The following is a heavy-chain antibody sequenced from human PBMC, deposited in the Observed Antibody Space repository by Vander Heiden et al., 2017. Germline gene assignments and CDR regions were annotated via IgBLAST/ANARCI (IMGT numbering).Heavy chain of an antibody. V-gene: IGHV3-30-3*01. J-gene: IGHJ4*02. D-gene: IGHD3-10*01. Sequence: QVQLVASGGGVVQPGRSLRLSCAASGFTLSSYAMHWVRQAPGKGLEWVAVIAYDGSNKYYADSVKGRFTISRDNSKNTLYLQMNSLGAEDTAVYYCARDLNALRGYWGQGTLVTVSS. CDR1: GFTLSSYA. CDR3: ARDLNALRGY. CDR2: IAYDGSNK.